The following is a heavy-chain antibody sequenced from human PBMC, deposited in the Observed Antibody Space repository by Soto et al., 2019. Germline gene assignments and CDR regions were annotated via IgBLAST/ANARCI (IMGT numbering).Heavy chain of an antibody. CDR2: IIPILGIA. CDR3: ARDLVRGVILNWFDP. CDR1: GGTFSSYT. V-gene: IGHV1-69*08. J-gene: IGHJ5*02. Sequence: QVQLVQSGAEVKKPGSSVKVSCKASGGTFSSYTISWVRQAPGQGLEWMGRIIPILGIANYAQKFQGRVTITADKSTSTAYMELSSLRSEDTAVYYCARDLVRGVILNWFDPWGQGTLVTVSS. D-gene: IGHD3-10*01.